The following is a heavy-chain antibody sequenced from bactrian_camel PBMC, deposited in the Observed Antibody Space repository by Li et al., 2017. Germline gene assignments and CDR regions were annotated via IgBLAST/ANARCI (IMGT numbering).Heavy chain of an antibody. CDR2: INSGGGTT. D-gene: IGHD6*01. CDR1: GFTFSTFW. Sequence: QLVESGGGLVQPGGSLRLTCAASGFTFSTFWMYWVRQAPGKGLEWTSYINSGGGTTYYADSVKGRFTISRDNAENTVYLQMNSLKPEDAAVYYCVRQNFGWYEFGYWGQGTQVTVSS. CDR3: VRQNFGWYEFGY. V-gene: IGHV3S25*01. J-gene: IGHJ6*01.